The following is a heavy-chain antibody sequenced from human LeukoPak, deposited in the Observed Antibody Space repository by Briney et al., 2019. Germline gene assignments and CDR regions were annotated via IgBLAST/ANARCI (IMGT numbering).Heavy chain of an antibody. CDR3: ARAIVGEPRGAFDI. CDR1: GGSISSGGYY. V-gene: IGHV4-61*02. J-gene: IGHJ3*02. D-gene: IGHD1-26*01. CDR2: IYSSGST. Sequence: NPSQTLSLTCTVSGGSISSGGYYWSWIRQPAGKGLEWIGRIYSSGSTNDNPSLRSRVTMSVDTSKIQFSLRLSSVTAADTAVYYCARAIVGEPRGAFDIWGQGTMVTVSS.